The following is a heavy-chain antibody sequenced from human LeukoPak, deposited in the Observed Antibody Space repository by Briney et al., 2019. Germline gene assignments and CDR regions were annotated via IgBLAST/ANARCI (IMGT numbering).Heavy chain of an antibody. J-gene: IGHJ4*02. V-gene: IGHV3-66*01. CDR1: GFTFSSYS. D-gene: IGHD2-2*01. Sequence: GGSLRLSCAASGFTFSSYSMNWVRQAPGKGLEWVSVIYSGGSTYYADSVKGRFTISRDNSKNRLYLQMNSLRAEDTAVYYCATQTVMPFDYWGQGTLVTVSS. CDR3: ATQTVMPFDY. CDR2: IYSGGST.